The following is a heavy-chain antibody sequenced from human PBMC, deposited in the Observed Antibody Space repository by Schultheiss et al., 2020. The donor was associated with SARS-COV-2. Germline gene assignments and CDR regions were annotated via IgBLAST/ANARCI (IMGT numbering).Heavy chain of an antibody. CDR2: IWYDGSNK. V-gene: IGHV3-33*08. J-gene: IGHJ6*02. CDR1: GFTFSSYA. Sequence: GGSLRLSCAASGFTFSSYAMSWVRQAPGKGLEWVAVIWYDGSNKYYADSVKGRFTISRDNSKNTLYLQMNSLRAEDTAVYYCASRITIFGVALYGMDVWGQGTTVTVSS. D-gene: IGHD3-3*01. CDR3: ASRITIFGVALYGMDV.